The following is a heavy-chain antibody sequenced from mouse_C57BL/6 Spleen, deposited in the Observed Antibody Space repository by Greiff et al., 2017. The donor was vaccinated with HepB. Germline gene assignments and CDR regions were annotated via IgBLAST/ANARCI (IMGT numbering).Heavy chain of an antibody. Sequence: QVQLQQSGPELVKPGASVKISCKASGYAFSSSWMNWVKQRPGKGLEWIGRIYPGDGDTNYNGKFKGKATLTADKSSSTAYMQLSSLTSEDSAVYFCAREALLRTQAYVDYWGQGTTLTVSS. D-gene: IGHD1-1*01. J-gene: IGHJ2*01. CDR2: IYPGDGDT. CDR3: AREALLRTQAYVDY. V-gene: IGHV1-82*01. CDR1: GYAFSSSW.